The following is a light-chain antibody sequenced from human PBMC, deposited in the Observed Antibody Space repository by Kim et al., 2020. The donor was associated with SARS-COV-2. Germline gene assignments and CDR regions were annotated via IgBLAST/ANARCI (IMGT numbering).Light chain of an antibody. V-gene: IGKV1-5*03. CDR2: KAS. J-gene: IGKJ4*01. CDR3: QQYSNYPLT. Sequence: ASVGCRVNITCRASQSIVVWLAWYQQKPGKAPKLVIYKASSLESGVPSRFSGSGSGTEFTLAISSLHPDDLGTYFCQQYSNYPLTFGGGTKVDIK. CDR1: QSIVVW.